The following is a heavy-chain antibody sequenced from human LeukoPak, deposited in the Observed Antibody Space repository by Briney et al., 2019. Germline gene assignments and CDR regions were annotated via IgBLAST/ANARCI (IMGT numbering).Heavy chain of an antibody. CDR2: MNPNSGNT. D-gene: IGHD2-21*02. J-gene: IGHJ6*02. CDR1: GHTFTSYD. CDR3: ARQGGDPDLPNYYYYGMDV. V-gene: IGHV1-8*01. Sequence: ASVKVSCKASGHTFTSYDINWVRQATGQGLEWMGWMNPNSGNTGYAQRFQGRVTMTRNTSISTAYMELSSLRSEDTAVYYCARQGGDPDLPNYYYYGMDVWGQGTTVTVSS.